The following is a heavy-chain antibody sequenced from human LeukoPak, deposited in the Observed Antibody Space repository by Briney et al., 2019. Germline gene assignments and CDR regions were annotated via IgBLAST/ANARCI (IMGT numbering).Heavy chain of an antibody. CDR3: AKDRGIISDY. V-gene: IGHV3-23*01. CDR1: GFTFSNYG. Sequence: GGSLRLSCAASGFTFSNYGMSWVRQAPGKGLEWVSSISGSGDSTYYAASVKGRFTISRDNSKNTLYLQLNSLRAEDTAVYYCAKDRGIISDYWGQGTLVTVSS. J-gene: IGHJ4*02. CDR2: ISGSGDST. D-gene: IGHD3-10*01.